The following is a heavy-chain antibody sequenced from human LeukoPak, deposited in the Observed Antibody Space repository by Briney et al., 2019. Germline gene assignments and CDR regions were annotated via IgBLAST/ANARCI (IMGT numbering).Heavy chain of an antibody. D-gene: IGHD2-15*01. CDR3: ARDYCSGGSCYYMDV. CDR1: GGSFSGYY. Sequence: PSETLSLTCAVYGGSFSGYYWSWIRQPPGKGLEWIGEINHSGSTNYNPSLKSRVTISVDTSKNQFSLKLSSVTAADTAVYYCARDYCSGGSCYYMDVWGKGTTVTVSS. CDR2: INHSGST. J-gene: IGHJ6*03. V-gene: IGHV4-34*01.